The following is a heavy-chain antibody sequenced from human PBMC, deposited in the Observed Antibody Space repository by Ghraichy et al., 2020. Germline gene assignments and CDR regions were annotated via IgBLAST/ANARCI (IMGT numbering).Heavy chain of an antibody. CDR2: ISGSGGST. V-gene: IGHV3-23*01. J-gene: IGHJ6*02. CDR3: AKDDRGGDCCDGMDV. Sequence: GGSLRLSCAASGFNFSSYAMSWVRQAPGKGLEWVSAISGSGGSTYYADSVRGRFIISRDNSKNTLYVQMNSLTAEDTAVYYCAKDDRGGDCCDGMDVWGQGTTVTVSS. D-gene: IGHD2-21*02. CDR1: GFNFSSYA.